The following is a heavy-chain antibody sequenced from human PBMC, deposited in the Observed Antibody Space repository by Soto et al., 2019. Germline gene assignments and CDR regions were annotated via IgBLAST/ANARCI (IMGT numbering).Heavy chain of an antibody. J-gene: IGHJ4*02. D-gene: IGHD2-21*01. CDR1: GFTFSRYS. V-gene: IGHV3-48*02. CDR3: ARDFVDSFDY. Sequence: EVQMVESGGALVQPGGSLRLSCAASGFTFSRYSMNWVRQAPGKGLEWVSYISSTSSTMYYADSVKGRFTISRDNAENSLSLQMNSLRDEDTAVYYCARDFVDSFDYWGQGALVTVSS. CDR2: ISSTSSTM.